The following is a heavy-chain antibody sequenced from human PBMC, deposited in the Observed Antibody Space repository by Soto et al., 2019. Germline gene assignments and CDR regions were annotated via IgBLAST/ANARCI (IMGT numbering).Heavy chain of an antibody. V-gene: IGHV3-21*06. CDR3: ARDPPLSMIVVVGVDDF. CDR1: GFTLTNEN. D-gene: IGHD3-22*01. J-gene: IGHJ4*02. CDR2: ISSRSTFI. Sequence: GSLRLSCTVLGFTLTNENMNWVRQAPGKGLEWVSSISSRSTFINYADSVKGRFTISRDNDKGLVYLQMNSLRAEDTAVYYCARDPPLSMIVVVGVDDFWGQGTLVTVSS.